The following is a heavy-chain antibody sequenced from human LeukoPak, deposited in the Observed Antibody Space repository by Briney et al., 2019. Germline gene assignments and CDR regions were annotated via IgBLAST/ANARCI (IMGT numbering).Heavy chain of an antibody. Sequence: PGRSLRLSCAASGFTFSSYAMHWVRQTPGRGLEWVAFISSDGSNKYSADSVKGRFTISRDNSKNTLYLQMNSLRAEDTAVYYCAKTLSRGYSGYAPLRMSAHYFDYWGQGTLVTVSS. V-gene: IGHV3-30-3*02. CDR2: ISSDGSNK. J-gene: IGHJ4*02. CDR1: GFTFSSYA. CDR3: AKTLSRGYSGYAPLRMSAHYFDY. D-gene: IGHD5-12*01.